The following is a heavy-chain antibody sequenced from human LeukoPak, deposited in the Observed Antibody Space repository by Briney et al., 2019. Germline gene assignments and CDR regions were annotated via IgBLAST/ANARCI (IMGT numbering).Heavy chain of an antibody. Sequence: GGSLRLSCATFGLTFNSYWMSWVHQAPGKGLEWVANIKQDGSEEYYVDSVKGRFTISRDNAKNSLFLQMNSLRAEDTAVYYCARGRFCSSTSCSHFDIWGQGTLVTVSS. V-gene: IGHV3-7*01. D-gene: IGHD2-2*01. CDR2: IKQDGSEE. CDR3: ARGRFCSSTSCSHFDI. J-gene: IGHJ4*02. CDR1: GLTFNSYW.